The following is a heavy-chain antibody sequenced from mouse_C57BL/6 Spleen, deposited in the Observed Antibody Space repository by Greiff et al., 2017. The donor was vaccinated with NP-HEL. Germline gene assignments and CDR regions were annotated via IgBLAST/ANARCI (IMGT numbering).Heavy chain of an antibody. D-gene: IGHD2-1*01. V-gene: IGHV5-9*01. CDR1: GFTFSSYT. CDR3: ARRYGNSYFDY. CDR2: ISGGGGNT. J-gene: IGHJ2*01. Sequence: DVQLVESGGGLVKPGGSLKLSCAASGFTFSSYTMSWVRQTPEKRLEWVATISGGGGNTYYPDSVKGRFTISRDNAKNTLYLQMSSLRSEDTAWYYCARRYGNSYFDYWGQGTTLTVSS.